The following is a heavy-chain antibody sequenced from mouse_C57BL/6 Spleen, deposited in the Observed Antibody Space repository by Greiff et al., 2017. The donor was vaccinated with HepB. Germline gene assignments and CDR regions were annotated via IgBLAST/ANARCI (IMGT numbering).Heavy chain of an antibody. Sequence: QVHVKQSGAELVRPGTSVKVSCKASGYAFTNYLIEWVKQRPGQGLEWIGVINPGSGGTNYNEKFKGKATLTADKSSSTAYMQLSSLTSEDSAVYFCARSPYYGPYFDYWGQGTTLTVSS. J-gene: IGHJ2*01. D-gene: IGHD2-10*01. CDR3: ARSPYYGPYFDY. CDR1: GYAFTNYL. CDR2: INPGSGGT. V-gene: IGHV1-54*01.